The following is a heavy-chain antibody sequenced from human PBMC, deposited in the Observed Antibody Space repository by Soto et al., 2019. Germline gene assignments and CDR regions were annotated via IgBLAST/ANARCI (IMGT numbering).Heavy chain of an antibody. CDR2: IIPILGIA. D-gene: IGHD3-10*01. Sequence: QVQLVQSGAEVKKPGSSVKVSCKASGGTFSSYTISWVRQAPGQGLEWMGRIIPILGIANYAQKFEGRVTITADKSKSTAYLELSSLRSEDTAVYYCAREEYYFGSGAFFDSWGQGTLVTVSS. CDR1: GGTFSSYT. V-gene: IGHV1-69*08. J-gene: IGHJ4*02. CDR3: AREEYYFGSGAFFDS.